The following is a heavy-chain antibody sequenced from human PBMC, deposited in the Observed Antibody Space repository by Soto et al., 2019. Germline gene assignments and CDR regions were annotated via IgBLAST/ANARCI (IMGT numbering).Heavy chain of an antibody. CDR2: IWYDGSNK. D-gene: IGHD4-17*01. CDR3: AREVRTTVKTGFFDY. J-gene: IGHJ4*02. CDR1: GFTFSSYG. Sequence: AGGSLRLSCAASGFTFSSYGMHWVRQAPGKGLEWVAVIWYDGSNKYYADSVKGRFTISRDNSKNTLYLQMNSLTAEDTAVYYGAREVRTTVKTGFFDYCRQGTLVTV. V-gene: IGHV3-33*01.